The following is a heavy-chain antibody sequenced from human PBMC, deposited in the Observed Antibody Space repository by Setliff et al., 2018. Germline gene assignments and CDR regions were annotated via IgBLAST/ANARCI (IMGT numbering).Heavy chain of an antibody. J-gene: IGHJ4*02. Sequence: GESLKISCKGSGYSFSNFWIGWVRQMPGKGLEWVSAISGSGGSTYYADSVKGRFTISRDNSKNTLYLQMNSLRAEDTAVYYCAKSQDIDYWGQGTLVTVSS. CDR3: AKSQDIDY. V-gene: IGHV3-23*01. CDR2: ISGSGGST. CDR1: GYSFSNFW.